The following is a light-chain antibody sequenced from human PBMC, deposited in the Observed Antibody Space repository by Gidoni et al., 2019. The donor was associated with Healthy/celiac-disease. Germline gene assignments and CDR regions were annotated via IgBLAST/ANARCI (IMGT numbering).Light chain of an antibody. CDR3: QQYGSSPAWT. CDR2: GAS. V-gene: IGKV3-20*01. J-gene: IGKJ1*01. Sequence: EIVLTQSPGTLSLSPVERATLSCRASQSVSSSYLAWYQQKPGQAPRLLIYGASSRATGIPDRFSGSGSGTDFTLTISRLEPEDCAVYYCQQYGSSPAWTFGQGTKVEIK. CDR1: QSVSSSY.